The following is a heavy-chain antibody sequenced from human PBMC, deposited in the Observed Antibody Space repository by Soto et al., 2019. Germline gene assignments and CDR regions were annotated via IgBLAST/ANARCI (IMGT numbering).Heavy chain of an antibody. CDR1: GGYIRSYY. V-gene: IGHV4-59*01. Sequence: PSETMPLTCTVSGGYIRSYYWSWIRQPPGKGLEWIGYIYYSGSTNYNPPLKSRVTISVDTSKNQFSLKLSSVTAADTAVYYCARRYGASFDYWGQGTLVTVSS. J-gene: IGHJ4*02. D-gene: IGHD4-17*01. CDR2: IYYSGST. CDR3: ARRYGASFDY.